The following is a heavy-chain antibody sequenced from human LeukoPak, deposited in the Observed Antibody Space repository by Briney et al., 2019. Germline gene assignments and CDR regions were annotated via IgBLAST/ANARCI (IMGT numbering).Heavy chain of an antibody. CDR3: ARFSVGGYRSFDY. D-gene: IGHD5-18*01. Sequence: GASVKVSCKASGGTFSSYAISWVRQAPGQGLEWMGGIIPIFGTANYAQKFQGRVTITADESTSTAYMELSSLRSEDTAVYYCARFSVGGYRSFDYWGQGTLVTVSS. CDR2: IIPIFGTA. CDR1: GGTFSSYA. J-gene: IGHJ4*02. V-gene: IGHV1-69*13.